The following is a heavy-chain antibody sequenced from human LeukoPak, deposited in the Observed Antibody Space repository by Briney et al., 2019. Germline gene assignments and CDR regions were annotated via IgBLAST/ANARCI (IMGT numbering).Heavy chain of an antibody. CDR1: GFTFSSYE. Sequence: GGSLRLSCAASGFTFSSYEMNWVRQAPGKGLEWVSYISSSGSTIYYADSVKGRFTISRDNAKNSLYLQMNSLRAEDTAVYYCARGRGSRWYDTDAFDIWGQGTMVTVSS. CDR2: ISSSGSTI. D-gene: IGHD6-13*01. V-gene: IGHV3-48*03. J-gene: IGHJ3*02. CDR3: ARGRGSRWYDTDAFDI.